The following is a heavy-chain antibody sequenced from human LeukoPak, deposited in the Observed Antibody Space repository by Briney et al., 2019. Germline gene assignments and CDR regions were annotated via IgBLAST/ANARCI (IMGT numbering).Heavy chain of an antibody. CDR3: AKGDPGSGWYFDY. D-gene: IGHD6-19*01. CDR2: MSGSGGST. CDR1: GFTFSSYA. V-gene: IGHV3-23*01. Sequence: GGSLRLSCAASGFTFSSYAMSWVRQAPGKWLEWVSAMSGSGGSTYYADSVKGRFTISRDNSKNTLYLQMNSLRAEDTAVYYCAKGDPGSGWYFDYWGQGTLVTVSS. J-gene: IGHJ4*02.